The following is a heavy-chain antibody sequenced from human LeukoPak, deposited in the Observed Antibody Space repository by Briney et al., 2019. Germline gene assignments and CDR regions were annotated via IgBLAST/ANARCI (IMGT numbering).Heavy chain of an antibody. CDR1: GFMFSNYD. CDR2: ISTNGGST. V-gene: IGHV3-64*01. J-gene: IGHJ4*02. CDR3: ARGRGYIYGYDY. D-gene: IGHD5-18*01. Sequence: GGSLRLSCAASGFMFSNYDMRWVRQAPGKGLEYVSHISTNGGSTYYAISVKGRFTISRDNSKNTLYLQMGSLRAEDMAVYYCARGRGYIYGYDYWGQGTLVTVSS.